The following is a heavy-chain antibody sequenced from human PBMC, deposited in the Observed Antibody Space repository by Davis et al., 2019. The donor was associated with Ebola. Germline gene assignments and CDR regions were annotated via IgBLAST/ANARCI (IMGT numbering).Heavy chain of an antibody. CDR1: GGSISSSNW. CDR3: ARDNGDSSTGYYYGMDV. D-gene: IGHD3-10*01. J-gene: IGHJ6*02. V-gene: IGHV4-4*02. CDR2: IYHSGST. Sequence: PSETLSLTCAVSGGSISSSNWWSWVRQPPGKGLEWIGEIYHSGSTNYNPSLKSRVTISVDKSKNQFSLKLSSVTAADTAVYYCARDNGDSSTGYYYGMDVWGQGTTVTVSS.